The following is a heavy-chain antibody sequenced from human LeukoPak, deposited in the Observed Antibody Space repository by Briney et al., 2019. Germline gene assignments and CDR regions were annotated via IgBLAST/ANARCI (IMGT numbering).Heavy chain of an antibody. D-gene: IGHD3-16*01. CDR1: GGTFSSYA. V-gene: IGHV1-69*05. J-gene: IGHJ3*02. Sequence: ASVKVSCKASGGTFSSYAISWVRQAPGQGLEWMGGIIPIFGTANYAQKFQGRVTITTDESTSTAYMELSSLRSEDTAVYYCARTSWGMGDAFDIWGQGTMVTVSS. CDR3: ARTSWGMGDAFDI. CDR2: IIPIFGTA.